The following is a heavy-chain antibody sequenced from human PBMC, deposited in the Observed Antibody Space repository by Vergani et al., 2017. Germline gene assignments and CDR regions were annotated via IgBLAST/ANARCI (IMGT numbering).Heavy chain of an antibody. CDR3: AREDLVYDSSGYYYPNWYFDL. CDR2: INHSGST. CDR1: GGSFSGYY. J-gene: IGHJ2*01. V-gene: IGHV4-34*01. D-gene: IGHD3-22*01. Sequence: QVQLQQWGAGLLKPSETLSLTCAVYGGSFSGYYWSWIRQPPGKGLEWIGEINHSGSTNYNPSLKSRVTILVDTSKNQFSLKLSSVTAADTAVYYCAREDLVYDSSGYYYPNWYFDLWGRGTLVTVSS.